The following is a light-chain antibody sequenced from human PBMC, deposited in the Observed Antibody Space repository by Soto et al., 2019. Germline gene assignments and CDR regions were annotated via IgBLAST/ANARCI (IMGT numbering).Light chain of an antibody. CDR3: QQSYSTHFT. V-gene: IGKV1-39*01. J-gene: IGKJ3*01. CDR1: QSIGTN. CDR2: AAS. Sequence: DIQMTQSPSSLSASVGDRVTITCRASQSIGTNLNWYQQKPGRAPKFLIFAASSLQSGVPSRFSGSGSGRDFTLTISSLQPEDFATYYCQQSYSTHFTFGPGTKVDIK.